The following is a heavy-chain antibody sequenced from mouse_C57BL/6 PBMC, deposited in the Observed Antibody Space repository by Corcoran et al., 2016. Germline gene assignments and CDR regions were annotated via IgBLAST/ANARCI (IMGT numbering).Heavy chain of an antibody. Sequence: QIQLVQSGPELKKPGETVKISCKASGYTFTTYGMSWVKQAPGKGLKWMGWINTYSGVPTYADDFKGRFAFSLETSASTAYLQINNLKNEDTATYFCARLEVYYGSIFDYGGQGTTLTVSS. CDR2: INTYSGVP. V-gene: IGHV9-3*01. CDR1: GYTFTTYG. J-gene: IGHJ2*01. D-gene: IGHD1-1*01. CDR3: ARLEVYYGSIFDY.